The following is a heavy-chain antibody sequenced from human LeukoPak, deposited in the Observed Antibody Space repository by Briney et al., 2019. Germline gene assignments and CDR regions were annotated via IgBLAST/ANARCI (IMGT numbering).Heavy chain of an antibody. Sequence: SGGSLTLSCAASGFTFRDAAMTWVRQAPGKGLEWVSSISSSSSYIYYADSVKGRFTISRDNAKNSLYLQMNSLRAEDTAVYYCAREITIDYWGQGTLVTVSS. D-gene: IGHD3-3*01. CDR1: GFTFRDAA. J-gene: IGHJ4*02. V-gene: IGHV3-21*01. CDR2: ISSSSSYI. CDR3: AREITIDY.